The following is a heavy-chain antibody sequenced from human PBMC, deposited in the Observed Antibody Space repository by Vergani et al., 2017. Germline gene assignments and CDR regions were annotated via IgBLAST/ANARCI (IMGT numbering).Heavy chain of an antibody. CDR1: GYTFTGYY. CDR3: ARGSYYGSGSYPLQSDAFDI. CDR2: IIPIFGTA. J-gene: IGHJ3*02. V-gene: IGHV1-69*18. D-gene: IGHD3-10*01. Sequence: QVQLVQSGAEVKKPGASVKVSCKASGYTFTGYYMHWVRQAPGQGLEWMGRIIPIFGTANYAQKFQGRVTITADESTSTAYMELSSLRSEDTAVYYCARGSYYGSGSYPLQSDAFDIWGQGTMVTVSS.